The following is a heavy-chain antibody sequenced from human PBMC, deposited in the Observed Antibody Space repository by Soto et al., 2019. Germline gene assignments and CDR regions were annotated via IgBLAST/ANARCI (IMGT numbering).Heavy chain of an antibody. CDR3: ARDRGVGLAYHYYGRAV. CDR2: ISAYNGNT. D-gene: IGHD3-10*01. CDR1: GYTFTSYG. V-gene: IGHV1-18*01. J-gene: IGHJ6*02. Sequence: ASVKVSCKASGYTFTSYGISWVRQAPGQGLEWMGWISAYNGNTNYAQKLQGRVTMTTDTSTSTAYMELRSLRSDDTAVYYCARDRGVGLAYHYYGRAVWGQGTTVPVS.